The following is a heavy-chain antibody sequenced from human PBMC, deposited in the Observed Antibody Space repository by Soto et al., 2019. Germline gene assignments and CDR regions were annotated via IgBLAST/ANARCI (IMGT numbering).Heavy chain of an antibody. V-gene: IGHV3-21*01. D-gene: IGHD5-18*01. CDR1: GFTFSSYS. Sequence: GGSLRLSCAASGFTFSSYSMNWVRQAPGKGLEWVSPISSSSSYIYYADSVKGRFTISRDNAKNSLYLQMNSLRAEDTAVYYRAKVSGQLSRNYYYYGMEVWGQGTTVTVSS. J-gene: IGHJ6*01. CDR3: AKVSGQLSRNYYYYGMEV. CDR2: ISSSSSYI.